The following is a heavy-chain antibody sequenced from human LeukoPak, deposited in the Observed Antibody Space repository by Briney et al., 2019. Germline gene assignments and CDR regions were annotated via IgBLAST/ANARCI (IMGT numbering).Heavy chain of an antibody. Sequence: ASVKVSCKASGYTFTSYYMHWVRQAPGQGLEWMGIINPSGGSTSYAQKFQGRVTMTRDTSTSTVYMELSSLRSGDTAVYYCARVAHRGSTNGYFDYWGQGTLVTVSS. J-gene: IGHJ4*02. CDR2: INPSGGST. CDR3: ARVAHRGSTNGYFDY. CDR1: GYTFTSYY. V-gene: IGHV1-46*01. D-gene: IGHD3-16*01.